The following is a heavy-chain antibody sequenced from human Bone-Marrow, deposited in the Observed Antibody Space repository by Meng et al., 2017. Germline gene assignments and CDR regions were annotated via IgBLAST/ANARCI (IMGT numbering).Heavy chain of an antibody. D-gene: IGHD6-13*01. J-gene: IGHJ4*02. V-gene: IGHV1-2*02. Sequence: ASVKVSCKASGYTFSAYYMYWVRQAPGQGLEWMGWINPKSGGTNYAQMFQGRVTMTGDTSISTAYMELSGLRSDDTAMYYCARDEDISAAGKLFGYYWGQGTLVTVSS. CDR1: GYTFSAYY. CDR2: INPKSGGT. CDR3: ARDEDISAAGKLFGYY.